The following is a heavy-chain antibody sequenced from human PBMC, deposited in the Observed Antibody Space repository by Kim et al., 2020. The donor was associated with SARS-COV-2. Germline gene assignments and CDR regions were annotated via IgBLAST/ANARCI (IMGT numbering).Heavy chain of an antibody. CDR3: ARGWGSHNYYGWLHP. Sequence: AGSVKGRFSISRDNSKNIVYLQMSRLGDEDTAVDYCARGWGSHNYYGWLHPWGQGTLVTVSS. D-gene: IGHD3-22*01. V-gene: IGHV3-30*07. J-gene: IGHJ5*02.